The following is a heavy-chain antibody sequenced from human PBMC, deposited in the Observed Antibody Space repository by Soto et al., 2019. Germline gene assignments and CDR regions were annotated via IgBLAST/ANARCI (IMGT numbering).Heavy chain of an antibody. CDR1: GFSLSTSGLG. J-gene: IGHJ4*02. CDR2: IYWNDDK. Sequence: QITLKESGPTLVRPTQTLTLTCTFSGFSLSTSGLGVGWIRQPPGKALEWLALIYWNDDKRYSPSLKARLTITKATSKTQVVLTMTNMDPVDTATYYCAHRPSGWYLFDYWGQGNLVTVSS. CDR3: AHRPSGWYLFDY. D-gene: IGHD6-19*01. V-gene: IGHV2-5*01.